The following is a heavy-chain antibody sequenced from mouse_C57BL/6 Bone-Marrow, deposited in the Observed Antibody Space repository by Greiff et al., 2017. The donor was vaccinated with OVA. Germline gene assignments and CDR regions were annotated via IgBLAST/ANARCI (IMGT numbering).Heavy chain of an antibody. CDR1: GYSITSGYY. Sequence: EVKLVESGPGLVKPSQSLSLTCSVTGYSITSGYYWNWIRQFPGNKLEWMGYISYDGSNNYNPSLKNRISITRDTSKNQFFLKLNSVTTEDTATYYCAREGITTVVDGLRFDYWGQGTTLTVSS. CDR2: ISYDGSN. D-gene: IGHD1-1*01. CDR3: AREGITTVVDGLRFDY. J-gene: IGHJ2*01. V-gene: IGHV3-6*01.